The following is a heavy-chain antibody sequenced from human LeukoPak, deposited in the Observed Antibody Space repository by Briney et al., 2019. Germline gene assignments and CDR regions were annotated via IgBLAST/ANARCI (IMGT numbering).Heavy chain of an antibody. CDR2: INSNSADT. J-gene: IGHJ1*01. Sequence: GASVKVSCTASGYIFTSSYIHSVRQAPGQGLKWRGWINSNSADTNYAQNFQGRVTMTRDTSISTAYMELSRLRSDDTALYYCARIGISARGTNFHHWGQGTLVTVSS. CDR1: GYIFTSSY. D-gene: IGHD6-13*01. CDR3: ARIGISARGTNFHH. V-gene: IGHV1-2*02.